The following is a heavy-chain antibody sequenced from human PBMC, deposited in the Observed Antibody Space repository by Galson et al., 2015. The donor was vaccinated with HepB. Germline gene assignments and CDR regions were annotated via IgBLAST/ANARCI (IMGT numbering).Heavy chain of an antibody. Sequence: SLRLSCAASGFTFSSYAMSWVRQAPGKGLEWVSAISGSGGSTYYADSVKGRFTISRDNSKNTLYLQMNSLRAEDTAVYYCAKDSRSSRWELLDYWGQGTLVTVSS. D-gene: IGHD1-26*01. CDR3: AKDSRSSRWELLDY. V-gene: IGHV3-23*01. CDR2: ISGSGGST. CDR1: GFTFSSYA. J-gene: IGHJ4*02.